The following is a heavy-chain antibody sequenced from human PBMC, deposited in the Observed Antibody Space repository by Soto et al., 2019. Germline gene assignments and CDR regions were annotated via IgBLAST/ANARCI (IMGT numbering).Heavy chain of an antibody. D-gene: IGHD5-18*01. J-gene: IGHJ4*02. CDR3: ARDQPGYSYGYGLGY. V-gene: IGHV3-30*03. CDR1: GFTFSSYG. Sequence: GGSLRLSCAASGFTFSSYGMHWVRQAPGKGLEWVAVISNDGNDKYYIDSVKGRFTISRDNSKNTLYLQMNSLRAEDTAVYYCARDQPGYSYGYGLGYWGQGTLVTVSS. CDR2: ISNDGNDK.